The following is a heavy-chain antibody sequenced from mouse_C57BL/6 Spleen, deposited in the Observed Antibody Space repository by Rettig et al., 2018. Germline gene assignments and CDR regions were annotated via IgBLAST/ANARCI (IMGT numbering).Heavy chain of an antibody. CDR1: GFSLTSYG. CDR3: ASVYDGYAFAY. D-gene: IGHD2-3*01. Sequence: QVQLKESGPGLVAPSQSLSITCTVSGFSLTSYGVDWVRQSPGQGLEWLGVIWGVGSTNYNSALKSRLTISKDNSKSQVFLKMNSLLTDDTAMYYCASVYDGYAFAYWGQGTLVTVSA. CDR2: IWGVGST. V-gene: IGHV2-6*01. J-gene: IGHJ3*01.